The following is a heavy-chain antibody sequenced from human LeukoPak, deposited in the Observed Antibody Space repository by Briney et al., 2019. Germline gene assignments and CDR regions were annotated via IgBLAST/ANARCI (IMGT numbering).Heavy chain of an antibody. D-gene: IGHD1-26*01. CDR3: AKDPYGGTYPIYFDY. CDR1: GFTLSSDG. CDR2: LRYDGSTA. Sequence: GGSLRLSCAASGFTLSSDGMNWVRQAPGKGLDWVAFLRYDGSTAFYEDSVKGRFTISRDSSKNTLYLQMNSLTPADTAIYYCAKDPYGGTYPIYFDYWGQGTLVTVSS. J-gene: IGHJ4*02. V-gene: IGHV3-30*02.